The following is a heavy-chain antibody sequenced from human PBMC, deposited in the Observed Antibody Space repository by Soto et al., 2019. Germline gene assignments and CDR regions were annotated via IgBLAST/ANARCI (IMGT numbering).Heavy chain of an antibody. CDR1: GYTFTSYA. J-gene: IGHJ6*03. CDR2: INAGNGNT. CDR3: ARENPRNIVVVPAVTYYYYYYMDV. Sequence: ASVKVSCKASGYTFTSYAMHWVRQAPGQRLEWMGWINAGNGNTKYSQKFQGRVTITRDTSASTAYMELSSLRSEDTAVYYCARENPRNIVVVPAVTYYYYYYMDVWGKGTTVTVSS. V-gene: IGHV1-3*01. D-gene: IGHD2-2*01.